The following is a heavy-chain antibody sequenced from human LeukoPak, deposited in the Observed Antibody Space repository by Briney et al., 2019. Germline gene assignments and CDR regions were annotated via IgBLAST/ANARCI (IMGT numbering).Heavy chain of an antibody. J-gene: IGHJ4*02. CDR2: IKQDGSEK. V-gene: IGHV3-7*01. Sequence: GGSLRLSCAASGFTVSSDYMTWVRQAPGKGLEWVANIKQDGSEKYYVDSVKGRFTISRDNAKNSLYLQMNSLRAEDTAVYYCARSDYGSGSYYSYYFDYWGQGSLVTVSS. D-gene: IGHD3-10*01. CDR3: ARSDYGSGSYYSYYFDY. CDR1: GFTVSSDY.